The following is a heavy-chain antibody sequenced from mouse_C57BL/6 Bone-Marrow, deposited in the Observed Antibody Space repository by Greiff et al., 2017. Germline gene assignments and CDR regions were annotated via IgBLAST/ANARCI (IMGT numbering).Heavy chain of an antibody. Sequence: QVQLQQSGPGLVAPSQSLSITCTVSGFSLTSYGVHWVRQPPGKGLEWLVVIWSDGSTTYNSALKSRLSISKDNSKSQVFLKMNSRQTDDTAMYYCARHDPLSTVVAPDAMDYWGQGTSVTVSS. V-gene: IGHV2-6-1*01. J-gene: IGHJ4*01. CDR1: GFSLTSYG. CDR3: ARHDPLSTVVAPDAMDY. CDR2: IWSDGST. D-gene: IGHD1-1*01.